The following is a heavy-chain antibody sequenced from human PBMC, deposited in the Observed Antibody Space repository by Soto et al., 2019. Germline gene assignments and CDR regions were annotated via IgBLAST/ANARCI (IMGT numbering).Heavy chain of an antibody. CDR3: AKADGSGTYYDFDY. Sequence: EVQLLESGGGLVQPGGSLRLSCAASGFTFSSYAMSWVRQAPGRGLEWVSAMSGSGSSTYYADSVKGRFTLSSDSSKNTVYLQMNSLRAEDTAVYYCAKADGSGTYYDFDYWGQGTLVTVSS. CDR1: GFTFSSYA. D-gene: IGHD3-10*01. V-gene: IGHV3-23*01. CDR2: MSGSGSST. J-gene: IGHJ4*02.